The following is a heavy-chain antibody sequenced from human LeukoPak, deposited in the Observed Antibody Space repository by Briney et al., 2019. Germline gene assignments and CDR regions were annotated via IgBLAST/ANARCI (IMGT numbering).Heavy chain of an antibody. CDR3: ARVPFTPEYQLLFNYYFDY. J-gene: IGHJ4*02. V-gene: IGHV1-18*01. CDR1: GYTFTSYG. CDR2: ISAYNGNT. Sequence: ASVKVSCKASGYTFTSYGISWVRQAPGQGLEWMGWISAYNGNTDYAQKLQGRVTMTTDTSTSTAYMELRSLRSDDTAVYYCARVPFTPEYQLLFNYYFDYWGQGTLVTVSS. D-gene: IGHD2-2*01.